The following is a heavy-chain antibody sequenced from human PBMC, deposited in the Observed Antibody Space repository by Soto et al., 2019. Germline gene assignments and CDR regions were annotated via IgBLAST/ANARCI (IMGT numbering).Heavy chain of an antibody. Sequence: QVQLVESGGGVVQPGRSLRLSCAASGFTFSSYGMHWVRQAPGKGLEWVAVIWYDGSNKYYADSVKGRFTISRDNFKKTLYLQMNSLRAEDTAVYYCAREGIVVVPAAENYYFDYWCQGTLVTVSS. CDR2: IWYDGSNK. J-gene: IGHJ4*02. CDR3: AREGIVVVPAAENYYFDY. CDR1: GFTFSSYG. V-gene: IGHV3-33*01. D-gene: IGHD2-2*01.